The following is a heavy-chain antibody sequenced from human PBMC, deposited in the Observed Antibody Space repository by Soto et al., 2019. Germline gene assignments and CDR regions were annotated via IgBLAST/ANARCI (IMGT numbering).Heavy chain of an antibody. CDR2: ISGSGGST. CDR1: GFTFSSYA. V-gene: IGHV3-23*01. CDR3: AKGLLWFGESRINYYMDV. D-gene: IGHD3-10*01. J-gene: IGHJ6*03. Sequence: GGSLRLSCAASGFTFSSYAMSWVRQAPGKGLEWVSAISGSGGSTYYADSVKGRFTISRDNSKNTLYLQMNSLRAEDTAVYYCAKGLLWFGESRINYYMDVWGKGTTVTVSS.